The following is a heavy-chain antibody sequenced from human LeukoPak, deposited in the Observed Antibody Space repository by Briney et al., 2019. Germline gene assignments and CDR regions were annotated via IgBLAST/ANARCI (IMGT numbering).Heavy chain of an antibody. CDR2: INTNTGNP. J-gene: IGHJ3*02. Sequence: ASVKVSCKASGYTFTSYAMNWVRQAPGQGLEWMGWINTNTGNPTYAQGFTGRFVFSLDTSVSTAYLQISSLKAEDTAVYYCARALTVYSQLPSDAFDIWGQGTMVTVSS. CDR1: GYTFTSYA. V-gene: IGHV7-4-1*02. CDR3: ARALTVYSQLPSDAFDI. D-gene: IGHD1-1*01.